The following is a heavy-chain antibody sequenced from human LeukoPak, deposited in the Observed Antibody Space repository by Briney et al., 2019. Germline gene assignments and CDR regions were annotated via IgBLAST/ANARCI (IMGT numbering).Heavy chain of an antibody. CDR1: GFTVSSNY. CDR3: ARDKWELPFYYYGMDV. J-gene: IGHJ6*02. CDR2: IYSGGST. D-gene: IGHD1-26*01. Sequence: GGSLRLSCAASGFTVSSNYMSWVRQAPGKGLEWVSVIYSGGSTYYAGSVKGRYTISRDNSKNTLYLQMNSLRAEDTAVYYCARDKWELPFYYYGMDVWGQGTTVTVSS. V-gene: IGHV3-66*02.